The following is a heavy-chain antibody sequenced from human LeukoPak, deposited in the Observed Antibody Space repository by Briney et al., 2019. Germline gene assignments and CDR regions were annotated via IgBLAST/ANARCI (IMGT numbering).Heavy chain of an antibody. Sequence: ASVKVSCKASGYPFTSYYMHWVRQAPGQGLEWMGIINPSGGSTSYAQKFQGRVTMTRDTSTSAVYMELSSLRSEDTAVYYCARDAGSGSYLTGGYFDYWGQGTLVTVSS. CDR1: GYPFTSYY. D-gene: IGHD1-26*01. V-gene: IGHV1-46*01. CDR3: ARDAGSGSYLTGGYFDY. CDR2: INPSGGST. J-gene: IGHJ4*02.